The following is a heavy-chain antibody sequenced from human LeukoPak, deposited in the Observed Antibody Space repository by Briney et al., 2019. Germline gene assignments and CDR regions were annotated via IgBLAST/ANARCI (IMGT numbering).Heavy chain of an antibody. V-gene: IGHV4-30-4*01. Sequence: SQTLSLTCTVSGGSISSGDYYWSWIRQPPGKGLEWIGYIYYSGSTYYNPSLKSRVTISVDTSKNQFSLKLSSVTAADTAVYYCARGGDFWSGYSPDAFDIRGQGTMVTVSS. J-gene: IGHJ3*02. D-gene: IGHD3-3*01. CDR1: GGSISSGDYY. CDR2: IYYSGST. CDR3: ARGGDFWSGYSPDAFDI.